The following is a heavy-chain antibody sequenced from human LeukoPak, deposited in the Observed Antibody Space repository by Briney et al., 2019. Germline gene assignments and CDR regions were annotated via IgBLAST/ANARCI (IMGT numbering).Heavy chain of an antibody. J-gene: IGHJ4*02. V-gene: IGHV3-30*18. CDR3: AKDNLVSSLDY. Sequence: GGSLRLSCAASGFTFSSYGMHWVRQAPGKGLEWVAVISYDGSNKYYADSVKGRFTISRDNSKNTLYLQMNSLRAEDTAVYYCAKDNLVSSLDYWGQGTLVTVSS. CDR1: GFTFSSYG. CDR2: ISYDGSNK. D-gene: IGHD2-8*01.